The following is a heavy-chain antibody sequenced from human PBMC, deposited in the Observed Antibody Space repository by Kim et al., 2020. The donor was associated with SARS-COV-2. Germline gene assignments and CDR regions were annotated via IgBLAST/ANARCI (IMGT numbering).Heavy chain of an antibody. CDR2: ISSSSSYI. V-gene: IGHV3-21*01. Sequence: GGSLRLSCAASGFTFSSYSMNWVRQAPGKGLEWVSSISSSSSYIYYADSVKGRFTISRDNAKNSLYLQMNSLRAEDTAVYYCAGDQQQLVLFDYYYYGMDVWGQGTTGTVSS. J-gene: IGHJ6*02. CDR1: GFTFSSYS. D-gene: IGHD6-13*01. CDR3: AGDQQQLVLFDYYYYGMDV.